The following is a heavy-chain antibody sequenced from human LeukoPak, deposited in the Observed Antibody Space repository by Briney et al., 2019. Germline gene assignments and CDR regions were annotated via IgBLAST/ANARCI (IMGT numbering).Heavy chain of an antibody. J-gene: IGHJ4*02. CDR2: IYTDDSDT. Sequence: GESLKISCKGSGYSFTSYWIGWVRQMPGKVLEWVGIIYTDDSDTRYSPSFQDQVIISADKSISTAYLQWSSLKASDTAMYYCARHYPGGDYFIDYWGQGTLVTVSS. CDR1: GYSFTSYW. D-gene: IGHD4-17*01. CDR3: ARHYPGGDYFIDY. V-gene: IGHV5-51*01.